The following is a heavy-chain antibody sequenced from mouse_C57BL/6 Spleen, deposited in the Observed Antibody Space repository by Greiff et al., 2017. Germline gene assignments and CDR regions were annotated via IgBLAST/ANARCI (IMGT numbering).Heavy chain of an antibody. CDR3: ANGRDYAGFAY. J-gene: IGHJ3*01. D-gene: IGHD2-4*01. CDR1: GYSITSGYY. V-gene: IGHV3-6*01. CDR2: ISYDGSN. Sequence: EVKLQESGPGLVKPSQSLSLTCSVTGYSITSGYYWNWIRQFPGNKLEWMGYISYDGSNNYNPSLKNRISITRDTSKNQFFLKLNSVTTEDTATYYCANGRDYAGFAYWGQGTLVTVSA.